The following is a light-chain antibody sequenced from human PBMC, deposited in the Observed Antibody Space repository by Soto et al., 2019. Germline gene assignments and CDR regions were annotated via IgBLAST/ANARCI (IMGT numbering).Light chain of an antibody. J-gene: IGKJ1*01. Sequence: IHMTDSPSTLSASVLYRVTITFLASQSISSWLARYQQKPGKAPKLLIYKASSLESGVPSRFSGSGSGTEFTLTISSLQPDDFATYYCQQYNSYPWTFGQGTKVDIK. CDR1: QSISSW. V-gene: IGKV1-5*03. CDR3: QQYNSYPWT. CDR2: KAS.